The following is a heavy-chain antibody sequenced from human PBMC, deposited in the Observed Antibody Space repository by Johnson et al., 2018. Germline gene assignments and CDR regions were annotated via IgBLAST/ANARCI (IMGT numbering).Heavy chain of an antibody. CDR2: TNEAGSEE. J-gene: IGHJ6*02. V-gene: IGHV3-7*01. Sequence: EVQLLESGGGLVQPGGSLRLSCVGSGLTLGHYWMCWVRQTPGKGLEWVANTNEAGSEEYYADSVKGRFTIFKENAKNSLYLQMNSLRDEDTAVYYCVRGHHGLEIWGQGTTVTVTS. CDR3: VRGHHGLEI. CDR1: GLTLGHYW.